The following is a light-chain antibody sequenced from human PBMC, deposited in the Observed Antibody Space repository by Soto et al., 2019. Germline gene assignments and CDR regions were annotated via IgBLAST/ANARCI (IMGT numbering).Light chain of an antibody. J-gene: IGKJ4*01. CDR2: AAS. V-gene: IGKV1-39*01. Sequence: EIQMTQSPSSLSASVGDRVTITCRASQTISTYLSWFQQKPGKAPKVLIYAASTLQSGVPSRFSGSASGAEFTLTISNLQSEDFATYYCQQSFSPLLTFGGGTKVDIK. CDR1: QTISTY. CDR3: QQSFSPLLT.